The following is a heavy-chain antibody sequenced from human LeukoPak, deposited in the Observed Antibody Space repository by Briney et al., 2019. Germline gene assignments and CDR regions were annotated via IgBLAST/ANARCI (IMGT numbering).Heavy chain of an antibody. D-gene: IGHD1-26*01. J-gene: IGHJ4*02. CDR2: IYYSGST. V-gene: IGHV4-59*08. CDR1: GGSISSYY. CDR3: ARGNLVTSAEIDY. Sequence: SETLSLTCTVSGGSISSYYWSWIRQPPGKGLEWIGYIYYSGSTNYNPSLKSRVTISVDTSKNQFSLKLSSVTAADTAVYYCARGNLVTSAEIDYWGQGTLVTASS.